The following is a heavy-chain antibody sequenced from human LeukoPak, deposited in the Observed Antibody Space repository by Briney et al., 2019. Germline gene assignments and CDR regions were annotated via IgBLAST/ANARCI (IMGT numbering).Heavy chain of an antibody. CDR1: GGSISSYY. Sequence: SETLSLTCTVSGGSISSYYWSWIRQPPGKGLEWIGYIYYSGSTNYNPSLKSRVTISVDTSKNQFSLKLSSVTAADTAVYYCARDTSAAAGMGIWGQGTLVTVSS. D-gene: IGHD6-13*01. V-gene: IGHV4-59*01. J-gene: IGHJ4*02. CDR3: ARDTSAAAGMGI. CDR2: IYYSGST.